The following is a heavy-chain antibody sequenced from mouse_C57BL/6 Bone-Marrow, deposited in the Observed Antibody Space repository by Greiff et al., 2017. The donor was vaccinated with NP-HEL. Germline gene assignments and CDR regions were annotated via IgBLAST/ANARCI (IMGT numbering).Heavy chain of an antibody. CDR3: ARAGDGNYDY. Sequence: QVQLQQPGAELVRPGSSVKLSCKASGYTFTSYWMHWVKQRPIQGLEWIGNIDPSDSETHYNQKFKDKATLTVDKSSSTAYMQLRSLTSEDSAVYYCARAGDGNYDYWGQGTTLTVSS. J-gene: IGHJ2*01. CDR1: GYTFTSYW. D-gene: IGHD2-1*01. CDR2: IDPSDSET. V-gene: IGHV1-52*01.